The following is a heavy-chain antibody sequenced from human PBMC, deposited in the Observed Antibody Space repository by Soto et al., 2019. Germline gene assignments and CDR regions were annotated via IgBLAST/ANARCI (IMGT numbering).Heavy chain of an antibody. CDR3: ATDCSGGSCYGASGMDV. CDR1: GDTFGTYA. D-gene: IGHD2-15*01. CDR2: INAGFGAT. Sequence: SVKFSCKASGDTFGTYAIGWMRRATVQGLEWMGQINAGFGATDLAQMFQGRVTITADKSTTSVDMELSSLRSDDTAVYYCATDCSGGSCYGASGMDVWGQGTTVTVS. J-gene: IGHJ6*02. V-gene: IGHV1-69*06.